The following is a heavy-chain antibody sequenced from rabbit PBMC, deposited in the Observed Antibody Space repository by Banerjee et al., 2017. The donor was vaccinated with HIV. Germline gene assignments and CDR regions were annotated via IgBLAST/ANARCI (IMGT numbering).Heavy chain of an antibody. V-gene: IGHV1S40*01. CDR3: ARGSDSGGFRFTRLDL. Sequence: QSLEESGGGLVQPEGSLTLTCTASGFSFTSSYYMCWVRQAPGKGLEWIGSIYTDGFAYYASWAKGRFTISKTSSTTVTLQMTSLTAADTATYFCARGSDSGGFRFTRLDLWGPGTLVTVS. J-gene: IGHJ3*01. D-gene: IGHD1-1*01. CDR2: IYTDGFA. CDR1: GFSFTSSYY.